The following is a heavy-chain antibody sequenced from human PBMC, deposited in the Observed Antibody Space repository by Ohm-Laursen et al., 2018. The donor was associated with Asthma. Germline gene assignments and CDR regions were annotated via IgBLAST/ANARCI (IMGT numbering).Heavy chain of an antibody. CDR3: AKDKSGAVAWYYFDY. J-gene: IGHJ4*02. V-gene: IGHV3-9*01. CDR2: ISWNSGSI. CDR1: GFTFDDYA. D-gene: IGHD6-19*01. Sequence: SLRLSCTASGFTFDDYAMHWVRQAPGKGLEWVSGISWNSGSIGYADSVKGRFTISRDNAKNSLYLQMNSLRAEDTALYYCAKDKSGAVAWYYFDYWGQGTLVTVSS.